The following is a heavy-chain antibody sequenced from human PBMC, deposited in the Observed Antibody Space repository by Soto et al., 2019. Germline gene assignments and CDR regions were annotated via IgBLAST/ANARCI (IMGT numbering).Heavy chain of an antibody. V-gene: IGHV4-59*02. CDR1: GGTVISYY. Sequence: PSETLSLTCTTSGGTVISYYWSWLRQPPGKGLEWIGYIYYSGGTNYNPSLKSRVTISVDTSKNQFSLKLSSVTAADTAVYYCARGGYSSSWYGFVDYWGQGTLVTVSS. CDR3: ARGGYSSSWYGFVDY. CDR2: IYYSGGT. J-gene: IGHJ4*02. D-gene: IGHD6-13*01.